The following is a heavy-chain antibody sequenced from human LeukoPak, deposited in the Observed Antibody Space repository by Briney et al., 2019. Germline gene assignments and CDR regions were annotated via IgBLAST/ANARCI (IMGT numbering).Heavy chain of an antibody. V-gene: IGHV4-59*01. Sequence: PSETLSLTCTVSGGSISSYYWSWIRQPPGKGLEWIGCIYYSGSTNYNPSLKSRVTISVDTSKNQFSLKLSSVTAADTAVYYCARGPMAAATPVDLWFDPWGQGTLVTVSS. CDR3: ARGPMAAATPVDLWFDP. D-gene: IGHD6-13*01. CDR1: GGSISSYY. J-gene: IGHJ5*02. CDR2: IYYSGST.